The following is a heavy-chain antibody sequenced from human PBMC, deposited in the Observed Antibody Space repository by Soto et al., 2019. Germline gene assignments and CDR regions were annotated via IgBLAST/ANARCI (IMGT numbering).Heavy chain of an antibody. CDR2: ISYDGHNK. Sequence: QVQLVESGGGVVQPGGSLRLSCTASGFTFTTFGIHWVRQAPGTGLEWVALISYDGHNKYYSDSVKGRFTISRDNYKNTLSLQMNSLRAEDTAVYYCAKDLQAYGDNNYYYYGMDVWGQGTTVSVSS. J-gene: IGHJ6*02. CDR3: AKDLQAYGDNNYYYYGMDV. CDR1: GFTFTTFG. D-gene: IGHD4-17*01. V-gene: IGHV3-30*18.